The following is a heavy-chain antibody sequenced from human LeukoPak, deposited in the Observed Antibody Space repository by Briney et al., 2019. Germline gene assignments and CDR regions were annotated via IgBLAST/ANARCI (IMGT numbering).Heavy chain of an antibody. D-gene: IGHD3-3*01. CDR3: AHHGGGTIRLGAFDI. CDR2: IGGNGGDT. J-gene: IGHJ3*02. CDR1: GFTFSSYG. V-gene: IGHV3-23*01. Sequence: PGGSLRLSCAASGFTFSSYGMSWVRQAPGKGLEWVSAIGGNGGDTFYADSVKGRFTNSRDNSKNTLYLQMSSLRAEDTAVYYCAHHGGGTIRLGAFDIWGQGTMVTVSS.